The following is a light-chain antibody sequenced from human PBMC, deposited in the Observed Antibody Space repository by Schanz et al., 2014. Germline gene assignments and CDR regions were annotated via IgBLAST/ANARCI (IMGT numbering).Light chain of an antibody. CDR1: SSDIGRYNY. CDR2: DVT. V-gene: IGLV2-8*01. CDR3: CSYAGSSTLYV. J-gene: IGLJ1*01. Sequence: QSVLTQPPSASGSPGQSVTISCTGTSSDIGRYNYVSWYQHHPGKAPKLLIYDVTKRPSGVPDRFSGSKSGNTASLTVSGLQAEDEADYYCCSYAGSSTLYVFGTGTKLTVL.